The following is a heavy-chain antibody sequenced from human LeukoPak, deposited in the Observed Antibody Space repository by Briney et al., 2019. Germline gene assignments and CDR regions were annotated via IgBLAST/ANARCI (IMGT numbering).Heavy chain of an antibody. V-gene: IGHV3-7*01. CDR2: IKPDGSET. CDR3: GGFGYEAAVDL. CDR1: GFMFTTYW. J-gene: IGHJ4*02. D-gene: IGHD6-13*01. Sequence: GGSLRLSCAASGFMFTTYWMTWVPQAPGKGPEWVANIKPDGSETYYVDSVKGRFTISRDNTKSLLYLQMNSLRGEDAAVYYCGGFGYEAAVDLWGQGTLVTVSS.